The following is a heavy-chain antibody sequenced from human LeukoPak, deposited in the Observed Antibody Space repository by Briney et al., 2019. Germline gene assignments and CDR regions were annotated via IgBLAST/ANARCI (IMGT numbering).Heavy chain of an antibody. CDR3: SRERGGAGIPGGFDN. CDR2: INNSSSNI. CDR1: GFTFRANF. Sequence: GGSLTLSCAASGFTFRANFLNWLRQAPGKGLDWVASINNSSSNIYYADLVKGRFTISRDNAKDSLYLQMNRLSGGDPAVYYWSRERGGAGIPGGFDNWGQGTMVTVSS. D-gene: IGHD3-16*01. J-gene: IGHJ3*02. V-gene: IGHV3-21*01.